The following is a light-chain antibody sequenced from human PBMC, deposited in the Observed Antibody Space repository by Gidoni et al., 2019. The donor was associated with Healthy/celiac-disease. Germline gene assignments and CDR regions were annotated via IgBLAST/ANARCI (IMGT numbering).Light chain of an antibody. J-gene: IGKJ3*01. CDR2: KAS. V-gene: IGKV1-5*03. CDR3: QQDNSYQFT. Sequence: DIQMTQSPSTLSASVGDRVTIHCLASQSMSSSLDWYQQKPGKAPKLLIYKASSLESGVPSRFSGSGSGTEFTLTISSVQPDDFATYYCQQDNSYQFTFGHGTKVDIK. CDR1: QSMSSS.